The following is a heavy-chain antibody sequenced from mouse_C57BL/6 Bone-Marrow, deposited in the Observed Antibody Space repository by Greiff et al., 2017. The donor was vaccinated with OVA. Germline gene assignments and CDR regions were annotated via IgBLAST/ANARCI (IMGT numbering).Heavy chain of an antibody. J-gene: IGHJ4*01. CDR3: ARNKGILTTRYYAMDY. D-gene: IGHD2-5*01. V-gene: IGHV2-2*01. CDR2: IWSGGST. Sequence: VQLKESGPGLVQPSQSLSITCTVSGFSLTSYGVHWVRQSPGKGLEWLGVIWSGGSTDYNAAFISRLSISKDNSKSHVFFKMNSLQADDTAIYYCARNKGILTTRYYAMDYWGQGTSVTVSS. CDR1: GFSLTSYG.